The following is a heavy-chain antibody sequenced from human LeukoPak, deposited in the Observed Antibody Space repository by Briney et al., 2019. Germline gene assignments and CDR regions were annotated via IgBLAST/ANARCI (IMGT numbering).Heavy chain of an antibody. V-gene: IGHV3-33*01. J-gene: IGHJ5*02. D-gene: IGHD3-10*01. CDR3: ARDSLWFGTTGFDP. CDR2: IWYDGSNK. CDR1: GFTFSSYG. Sequence: GGSLRLSCAASGFTFSSYGMHWVRQAPGKGLEWVAVIWYDGSNKYYADSVKGRFTISRDNSKNTLCLQMNSLRAEDTAVYYCARDSLWFGTTGFDPWGQGTLVTVSS.